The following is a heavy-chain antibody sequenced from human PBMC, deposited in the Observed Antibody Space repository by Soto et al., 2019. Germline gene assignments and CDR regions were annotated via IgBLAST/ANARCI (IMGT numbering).Heavy chain of an antibody. V-gene: IGHV4-39*01. D-gene: IGHD3-22*01. CDR1: GGSISSSSYY. Sequence: QLQLQESGPGLVKPSETLSLTCTVSGGSISSSSYYWGWIRQPPGKGLEWIGSIYYSGSTYYNPSLKSRVTISVDTSKNQFSLKLSSVTAADTAVYYCARLAYYYDSSGYYRSGNFDIWGQGTMVTVSS. CDR2: IYYSGST. J-gene: IGHJ3*02. CDR3: ARLAYYYDSSGYYRSGNFDI.